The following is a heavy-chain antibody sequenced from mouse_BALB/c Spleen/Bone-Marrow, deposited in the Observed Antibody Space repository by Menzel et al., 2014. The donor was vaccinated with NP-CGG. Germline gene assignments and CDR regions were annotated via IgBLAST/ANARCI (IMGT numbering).Heavy chain of an antibody. CDR3: ARWNDGYSLYYYAMDY. CDR1: GYSFTDYT. CDR2: INPYNGGT. V-gene: IGHV1-18*01. J-gene: IGHJ4*01. Sequence: EVQLQQSGPELVKPGASMEISCKASGYSFTDYTMNWVKQSHGKNLEWIGLINPYNGGTSYNQKFKGKATLTVDKSSSTAYMELLSLTSEDSAVYYCARWNDGYSLYYYAMDYWGQGTSVTVSS. D-gene: IGHD2-3*01.